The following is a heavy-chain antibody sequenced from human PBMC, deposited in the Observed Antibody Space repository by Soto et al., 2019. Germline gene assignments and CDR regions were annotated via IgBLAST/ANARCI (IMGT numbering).Heavy chain of an antibody. Sequence: ASVKVSCKASGYSFINYDIHWVRQAPGQGLEWMGYMNPKNGQADHVQKFQGRFTMTSNSSIDTAYMELSSLKSEDTAVYYCARGSSWFDPWGQGTLVTVSS. J-gene: IGHJ5*02. CDR1: GYSFINYD. CDR3: ARGSSWFDP. V-gene: IGHV1-8*01. CDR2: MNPKNGQA. D-gene: IGHD3-10*01.